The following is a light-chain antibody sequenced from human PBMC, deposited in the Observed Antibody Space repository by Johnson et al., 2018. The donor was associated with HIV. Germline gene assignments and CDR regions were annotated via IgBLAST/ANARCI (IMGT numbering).Light chain of an antibody. CDR2: ANT. V-gene: IGLV1-51*01. J-gene: IGLJ1*01. CDR3: GTWDNSLSAFV. Sequence: QSVLTQSPSVSAAPGQKVTISCSGSSSNIGNNYVSWYQQLPGTAPKLLIYANTKRPSGIPDRFSGSKSGTSATLGITGLQTGDEAEYYCGTWDNSLSAFVFGSRTKVAVL. CDR1: SSNIGNNY.